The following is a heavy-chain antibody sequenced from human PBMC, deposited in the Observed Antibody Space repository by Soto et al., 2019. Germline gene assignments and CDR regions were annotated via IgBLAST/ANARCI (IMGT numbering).Heavy chain of an antibody. Sequence: VSVKVCCKASGYTFSNYGINWVRQAPGQGLEWMGWISAYNGNTNFAQKLQGRVSLTTDTSSTTAYMELRSLTSDDTAVYYCARDLVPGYTGFSDYWGQGTLVTVSS. D-gene: IGHD5-12*01. CDR3: ARDLVPGYTGFSDY. J-gene: IGHJ4*02. CDR1: GYTFSNYG. CDR2: ISAYNGNT. V-gene: IGHV1-18*01.